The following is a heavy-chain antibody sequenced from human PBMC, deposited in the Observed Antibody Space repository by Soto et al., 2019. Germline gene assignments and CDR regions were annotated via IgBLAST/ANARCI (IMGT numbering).Heavy chain of an antibody. Sequence: ASVKVSCKASGYTFISYYMHWVRQAPGQGLEWMGTINPRGGGTSSAQKFLGRVTMTADTSTSTVYMELSSLRSEDTAVYYCARGFTSSTNIGWFEPWGQGTRVNVSS. V-gene: IGHV1-46*01. D-gene: IGHD2-2*01. CDR1: GYTFISYY. CDR2: INPRGGGT. J-gene: IGHJ5*02. CDR3: ARGFTSSTNIGWFEP.